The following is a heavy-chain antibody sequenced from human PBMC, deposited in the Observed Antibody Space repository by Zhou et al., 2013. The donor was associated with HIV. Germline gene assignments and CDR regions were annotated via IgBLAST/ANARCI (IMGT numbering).Heavy chain of an antibody. V-gene: IGHV1-69*05. CDR3: ARGDTAMGPYYYYYMDV. Sequence: QVQLVQSGAEVKKPGSSVKVSCKASGGTFSNYAISWVRQAPGQGLEWMGGIIPIFEAASYAQKFQDRLTITTDESTTTAYMDLSSLRSEDTAIYYCARGDTAMGPYYYYYMDVWGKGTTVTVSS. CDR2: IIPIFEAA. CDR1: GGTFSNYA. J-gene: IGHJ6*03. D-gene: IGHD5-18*01.